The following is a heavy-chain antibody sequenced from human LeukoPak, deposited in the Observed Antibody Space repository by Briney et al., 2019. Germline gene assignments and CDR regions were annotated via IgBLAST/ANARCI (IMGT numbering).Heavy chain of an antibody. CDR3: ARDGKYSYGYGFDY. V-gene: IGHV3-33*08. CDR2: IWYDGSNK. D-gene: IGHD5-18*01. CDR1: GFTFSSYS. Sequence: PGGSLRLSCAASGFTFSSYSMNWVRQAPGKGLEWVAVIWYDGSNKYYADSVKGRFTISRDNSKNTLYLQMNSLRAEDTAVYYCARDGKYSYGYGFDYWGQGTLVTVSS. J-gene: IGHJ4*02.